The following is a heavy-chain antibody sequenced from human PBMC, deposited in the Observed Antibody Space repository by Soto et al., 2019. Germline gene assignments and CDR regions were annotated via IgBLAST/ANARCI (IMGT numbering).Heavy chain of an antibody. D-gene: IGHD4-17*01. V-gene: IGHV1-2*04. CDR3: ARDSTDYGDYDAADYGMDV. Sequence: ASVKVSCKASGYTFTGYYMYWVRQAPGQGLEWMGWINPNSGGTNYAQKFQGWVTMTRDTSISTAYMELSRLRSDDTAVYYCARDSTDYGDYDAADYGMDVWGQGTTVTV. J-gene: IGHJ6*02. CDR1: GYTFTGYY. CDR2: INPNSGGT.